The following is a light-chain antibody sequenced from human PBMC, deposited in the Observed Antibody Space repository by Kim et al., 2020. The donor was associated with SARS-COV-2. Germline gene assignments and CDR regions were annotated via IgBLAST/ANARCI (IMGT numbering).Light chain of an antibody. V-gene: IGLV1-44*01. CDR1: SSNIEKRS. CDR3: AAWDDSLNGPV. Sequence: ELTQPPSASGTTGQRVTISCSGTSSNIEKRSVSWYQHLPGAAPKLFVYSNDRRPSGVPDRFSGSKSGTSASLAISGLQSEDEAHYYCAAWDDSLNGPVFGGGTQLTVL. J-gene: IGLJ3*02. CDR2: SND.